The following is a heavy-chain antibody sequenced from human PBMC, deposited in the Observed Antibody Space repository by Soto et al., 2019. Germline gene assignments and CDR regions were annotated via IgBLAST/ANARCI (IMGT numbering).Heavy chain of an antibody. D-gene: IGHD6-13*01. V-gene: IGHV3-21*01. Sequence: EVQLVESGGGLVKPGGSLRLSCAASGFTFSSYSMNWVRQAPGKGLEWVSSISSSSSYIYYADSVKGRFTISRDNAKNSLYLQMNSLRAEDTAVYYCARDTAAAGRGGCGYWCQGTLVTVSS. CDR3: ARDTAAAGRGGCGY. J-gene: IGHJ4*02. CDR2: ISSSSSYI. CDR1: GFTFSSYS.